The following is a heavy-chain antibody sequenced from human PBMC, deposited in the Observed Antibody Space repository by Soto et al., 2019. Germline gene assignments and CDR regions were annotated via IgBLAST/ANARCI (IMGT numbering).Heavy chain of an antibody. D-gene: IGHD2-2*01. CDR2: IYPGDSDT. CDR1: GYSFTSYW. V-gene: IGHV5-51*01. J-gene: IGHJ6*02. CDR3: ARLPPRLGYCSSTSCYGYYYGMDV. Sequence: PGESLKISCKGSGYSFTSYWVGWVRQMPGKGLEWMGIIYPGDSDTRYSPSFQGQVTISADKSISTAYLQWSSLKASDTAMYYCARLPPRLGYCSSTSCYGYYYGMDVWGQGTTVTVSS.